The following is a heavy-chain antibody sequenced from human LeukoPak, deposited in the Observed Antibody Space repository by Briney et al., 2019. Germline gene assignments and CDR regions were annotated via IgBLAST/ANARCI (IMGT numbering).Heavy chain of an antibody. J-gene: IGHJ4*02. CDR2: ISWNGGGI. Sequence: PGGPLRLSCAASGFTFDDHAMHWVRQAPGKGLEWVSGISWNGGGIAYADSVKGRFTISRDNAKNSLYLQMNSLRAEDTALYYCSRVSAYTTSSGEFDYWGQGTLVTVSS. D-gene: IGHD6-6*01. CDR1: GFTFDDHA. V-gene: IGHV3-9*01. CDR3: SRVSAYTTSSGEFDY.